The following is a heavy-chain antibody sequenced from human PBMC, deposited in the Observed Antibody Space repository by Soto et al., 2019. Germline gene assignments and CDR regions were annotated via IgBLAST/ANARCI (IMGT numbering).Heavy chain of an antibody. CDR2: INAGNGNT. CDR3: ARAPLYYYDSSGYQSYYYYGMDV. D-gene: IGHD3-22*01. CDR1: GYTFTSYA. J-gene: IGHJ6*02. Sequence: ASEKVSSKASGYTFTSYAMHWVRQAPGQRLEWMGWINAGNGNTKYSQKYQGRVTITRDTSASTAYMELSSLRSEDTAVYYCARAPLYYYDSSGYQSYYYYGMDVWGQGTTVTVS. V-gene: IGHV1-3*01.